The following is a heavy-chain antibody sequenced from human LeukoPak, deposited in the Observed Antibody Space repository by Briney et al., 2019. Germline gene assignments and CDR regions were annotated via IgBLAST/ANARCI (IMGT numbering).Heavy chain of an antibody. D-gene: IGHD2-2*01. Sequence: GGTLRLSCAASGFTFSSYGMSWVRQAPGKGLEWVSAISGSGGSTYYADSVKGRFTISRDNSKNTLYLQMNSLRAEDTAVYYCAKGSRGSCSRTYCYPFDYWGQGTLDTVSS. V-gene: IGHV3-23*01. CDR2: ISGSGGST. J-gene: IGHJ4*02. CDR3: AKGSRGSCSRTYCYPFDY. CDR1: GFTFSSYG.